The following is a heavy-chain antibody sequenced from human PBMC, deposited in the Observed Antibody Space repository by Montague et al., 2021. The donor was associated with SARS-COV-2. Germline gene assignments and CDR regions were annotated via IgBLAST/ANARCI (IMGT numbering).Heavy chain of an antibody. CDR3: ARTYYGGRPFDY. J-gene: IGHJ4*02. CDR2: IDWDDDK. D-gene: IGHD4-23*01. V-gene: IGHV2-70*11. Sequence: VKTTQTLTLTCTFSGFSLSTSGMCVSWIRQPPGKALEWLARIDWDDDKYYSTSLKTRLTISKDTSKNQVVLTMTNMDPVDTATYYCARTYYGGRPFDYWGQGTLVTVSS. CDR1: GFSLSTSGMC.